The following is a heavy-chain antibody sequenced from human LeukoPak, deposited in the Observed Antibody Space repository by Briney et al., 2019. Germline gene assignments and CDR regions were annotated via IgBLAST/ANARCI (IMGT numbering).Heavy chain of an antibody. CDR1: GGSISSYY. CDR3: ARQGGRDFWSGSQGYYFDY. Sequence: SETLSLTCTVSGGSISSYYWSWIRQPPGKGLEWIGYIYYSGSTNYNPSLKSRVTISVDTSKNQFSLKLSSVTAADTAVYYCARQGGRDFWSGSQGYYFDYWGQGTLVTVSS. V-gene: IGHV4-59*08. D-gene: IGHD3-3*01. J-gene: IGHJ4*02. CDR2: IYYSGST.